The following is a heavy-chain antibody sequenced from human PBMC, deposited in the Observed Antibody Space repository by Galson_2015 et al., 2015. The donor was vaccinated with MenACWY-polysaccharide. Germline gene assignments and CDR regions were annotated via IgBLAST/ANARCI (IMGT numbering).Heavy chain of an antibody. D-gene: IGHD3-9*01. V-gene: IGHV3-30-3*01. J-gene: IGHJ4*02. CDR1: GFIFTNHA. CDR3: VRDASPLGRYFDSKGWDY. CDR2: ISYDGINK. Sequence: SLRLSCAVSGFIFTNHAMHWVRQAPGKGLEWVGVISYDGINKYYADPVKGRVTISRDDSQNTLFLQWNSLRGEDTAIYYCVRDASPLGRYFDSKGWDYWGQGSLVTVSS.